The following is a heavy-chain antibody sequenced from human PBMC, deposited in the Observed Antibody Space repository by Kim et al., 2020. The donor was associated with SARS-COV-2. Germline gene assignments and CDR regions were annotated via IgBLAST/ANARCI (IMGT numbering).Heavy chain of an antibody. CDR2: ISYDGSNK. D-gene: IGHD3-22*01. CDR1: GFTFSSYA. J-gene: IGHJ4*02. CDR3: ASGSYLSRGDSSGYYYEVGPYDY. Sequence: GGSLRLSCAASGFTFSSYAMHWVRQAPGKGLEWVAVISYDGSNKYYADSVKGRFTISRDKSKNTLYLQMNSLRAEDTAVYYCASGSYLSRGDSSGYYYEVGPYDYWGQGTLVTVSS. V-gene: IGHV3-30-3*01.